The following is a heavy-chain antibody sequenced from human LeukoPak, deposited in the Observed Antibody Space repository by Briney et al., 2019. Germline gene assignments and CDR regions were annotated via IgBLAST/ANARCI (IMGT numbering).Heavy chain of an antibody. CDR1: GGSISSYY. CDR2: IYTSGST. Sequence: SSETLSLTCTVSGGSISSYYWSWIRQPPGKGLEWIGHIYTSGSTNYNPSLKSRVTISVDMSKNQFSLKLSSVTAADTAVYYCASRVLVSSGYYPHYHYNYYMDVWGKGTTVTVSS. CDR3: ASRVLVSSGYYPHYHYNYYMDV. V-gene: IGHV4-4*09. D-gene: IGHD3-22*01. J-gene: IGHJ6*03.